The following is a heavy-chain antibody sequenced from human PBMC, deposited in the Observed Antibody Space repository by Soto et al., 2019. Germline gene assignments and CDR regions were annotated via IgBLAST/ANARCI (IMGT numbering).Heavy chain of an antibody. Sequence: VQLVEFGGGAVQPGRSLRLSCAASGFTFSKFAMHWVRQAPGKGLEWVAVISNDGRKKYYADSVTGRFTISRENSNNTLSLQMNSLRLEDTAVYYCAKDISSYSGGYTYYFDYWGQGTLVTVSS. CDR2: ISNDGRKK. V-gene: IGHV3-30*18. J-gene: IGHJ4*02. D-gene: IGHD1-26*01. CDR1: GFTFSKFA. CDR3: AKDISSYSGGYTYYFDY.